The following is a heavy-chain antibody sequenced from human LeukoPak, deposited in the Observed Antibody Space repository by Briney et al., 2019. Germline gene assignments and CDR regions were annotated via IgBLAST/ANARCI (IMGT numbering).Heavy chain of an antibody. D-gene: IGHD2-15*01. CDR2: ISGSGGST. CDR1: GFTFSSYG. Sequence: PGGSLRLSCAASGFTFSSYGMSWVRQAPGKGLEWVSAISGSGGSTYYADPVKGRFTISRDNSKNTLYLQMNSLRAEDTAVYYCARDSPLTATSCSGGSCYRAHYYMDVWGKGTTVTVSS. V-gene: IGHV3-23*01. CDR3: ARDSPLTATSCSGGSCYRAHYYMDV. J-gene: IGHJ6*03.